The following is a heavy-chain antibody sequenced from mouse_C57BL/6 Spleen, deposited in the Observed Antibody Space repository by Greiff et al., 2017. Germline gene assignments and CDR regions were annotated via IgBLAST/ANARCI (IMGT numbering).Heavy chain of an antibody. D-gene: IGHD3-2*02. V-gene: IGHV1-64*01. J-gene: IGHJ3*01. CDR3: ARELDRLFAY. Sequence: QVKLQQPGAELVKPGASVKLSCKASGYTFTSYWMHWVKQRPGQGLEWIGMIHPNSGSTNYNEKFKSKATLTVDNSSSTAYRQLSSLTSEDSAVYYCARELDRLFAYWGQGTLVTVSA. CDR2: IHPNSGST. CDR1: GYTFTSYW.